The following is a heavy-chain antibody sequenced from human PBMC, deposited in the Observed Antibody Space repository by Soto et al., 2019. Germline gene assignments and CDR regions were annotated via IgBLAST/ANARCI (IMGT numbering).Heavy chain of an antibody. CDR3: AHVPPEHDAFDI. Sequence: QITLKESGPTLVKPTQTLTLTCTFSGFSLTTSGVGVTWIRQPPGKALEWLALIYWDDDKRYSPSLRNRLTITKDTSKNHVVLTMTNMDPVDTATYFFAHVPPEHDAFDIWGQGTMVTVSS. CDR2: IYWDDDK. V-gene: IGHV2-5*02. D-gene: IGHD2-2*01. J-gene: IGHJ3*02. CDR1: GFSLTTSGVG.